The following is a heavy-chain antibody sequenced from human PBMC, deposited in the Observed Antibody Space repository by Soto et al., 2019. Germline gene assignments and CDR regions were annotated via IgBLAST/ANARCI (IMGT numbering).Heavy chain of an antibody. D-gene: IGHD4-4*01. CDR3: AREGSGDAYSAGGAMDC. V-gene: IGHV3-30*04. Sequence: QSGGSLRLSCETSGFSFSSYVLHWVRQAPGKGLEWVAVLSYYERDKYYADSVRGRFTISRDNSKNTLYLQMNSLRTEDTAVYYCAREGSGDAYSAGGAMDCWGQGTLVTVSS. CDR2: LSYYERDK. CDR1: GFSFSSYV. J-gene: IGHJ4*02.